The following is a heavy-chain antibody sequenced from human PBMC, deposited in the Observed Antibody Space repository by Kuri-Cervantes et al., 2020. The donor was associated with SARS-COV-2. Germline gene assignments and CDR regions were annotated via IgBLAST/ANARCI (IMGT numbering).Heavy chain of an antibody. V-gene: IGHV4-39*01. CDR3: ARGLTVVVPSPVPGLGPHYYYYDMDV. Sequence: SDTLSLTCTVPGGSISSSSYNWGWIRQPPGKGLEWIGSIYYSGSTYYNPSLKSRVTISVDTSKNQFSLKLSSVTAADTARYYCARGLTVVVPSPVPGLGPHYYYYDMDVWGQGTTVTVSS. D-gene: IGHD3-16*01. CDR1: GGSISSSSYN. J-gene: IGHJ6*02. CDR2: IYYSGST.